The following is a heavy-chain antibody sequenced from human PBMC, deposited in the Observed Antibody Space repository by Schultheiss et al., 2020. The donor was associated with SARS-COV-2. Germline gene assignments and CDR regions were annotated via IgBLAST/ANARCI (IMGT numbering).Heavy chain of an antibody. CDR1: GGSISSGGYY. CDR2: IYYSGST. Sequence: SETLSLTCTVSGGSISSGGYYWSWIRQHPGKGLEWIGYIYYSGSTYYNPSLKSRVTISVDTSKNQFSLQLSSVTAADTAVYYCARAPGYSYAQFDYWGQGTLVTVSS. J-gene: IGHJ4*02. V-gene: IGHV4-31*03. D-gene: IGHD5-18*01. CDR3: ARAPGYSYAQFDY.